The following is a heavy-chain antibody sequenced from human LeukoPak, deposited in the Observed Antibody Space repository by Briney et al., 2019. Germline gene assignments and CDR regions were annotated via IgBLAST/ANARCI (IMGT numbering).Heavy chain of an antibody. Sequence: PGGSLRLSCAASGFTFSSYAMSWVRQAPGKGLEWVSAISGSGGSTYYADSVKGRFTISRDNSKNTVYLQMNSLTAEDTAVYYCAKSTTVTQRGYFDYWGQGTLVTVSS. CDR3: AKSTTVTQRGYFDY. CDR1: GFTFSSYA. J-gene: IGHJ4*02. D-gene: IGHD4-17*01. V-gene: IGHV3-23*01. CDR2: ISGSGGST.